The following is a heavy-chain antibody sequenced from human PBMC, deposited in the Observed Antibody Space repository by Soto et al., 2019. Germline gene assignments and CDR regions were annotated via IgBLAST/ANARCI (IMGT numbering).Heavy chain of an antibody. CDR1: GGSISSSSYY. J-gene: IGHJ4*02. D-gene: IGHD5-18*01. Sequence: PSETLSLTCTVSGGSISSSSYYWGWIRQPPGKGLEWIGSIYYSGSTYYNPSLKSRVTISVDTSKNQFSLKLSSVTAADTAVYYCARAPVDTAMVTLAFDYWGQGTLVTVSS. CDR3: ARAPVDTAMVTLAFDY. CDR2: IYYSGST. V-gene: IGHV4-39*07.